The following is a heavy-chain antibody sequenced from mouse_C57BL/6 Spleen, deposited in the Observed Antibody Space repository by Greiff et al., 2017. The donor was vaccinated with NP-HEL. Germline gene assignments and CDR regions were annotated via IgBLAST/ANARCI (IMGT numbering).Heavy chain of an antibody. CDR2: ISSGSSTI. D-gene: IGHD4-1*01. V-gene: IGHV5-17*01. CDR3: AKANWDGYYAMDY. CDR1: GFTFSDYG. J-gene: IGHJ4*01. Sequence: EVKVVESGGGLVKPGGSLKLSCAASGFTFSDYGMHWVRQAPEKGLEWVAYISSGSSTIYYADTVKGRFTISRDNAKNTLFLQMTSLRSEDTAMYYCAKANWDGYYAMDYWGQGTSVTVSS.